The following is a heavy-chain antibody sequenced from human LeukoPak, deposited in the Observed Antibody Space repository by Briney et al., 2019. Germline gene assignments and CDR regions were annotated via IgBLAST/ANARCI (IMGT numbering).Heavy chain of an antibody. CDR3: AKGRPTMVDNWFDP. V-gene: IGHV3-9*01. Sequence: GGSLRLSCAASGFTFDDYAMHWVRQAPGKGLEWVSGISWNSGSIGYADSVKGRFTISRDNAKNSLYLQMNSLRAEDTALYYCAKGRPTMVDNWFDPWGQGTLVTVSS. CDR1: GFTFDDYA. D-gene: IGHD3-10*01. J-gene: IGHJ5*02. CDR2: ISWNSGSI.